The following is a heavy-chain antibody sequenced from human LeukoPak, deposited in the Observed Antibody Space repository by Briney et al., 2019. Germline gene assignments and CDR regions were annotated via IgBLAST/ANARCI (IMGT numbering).Heavy chain of an antibody. CDR1: GYTFTSYD. J-gene: IGHJ4*02. V-gene: IGHV1-8*01. CDR2: MNPNSGNT. CDR3: ARGHCSGGSCYSGY. D-gene: IGHD2-15*01. Sequence: ASLKVSCKASGYTFTSYDINWVRQAPGQGLEWMGRMNPNSGNTGYAQKFQGRVTMTRKTSISTAYMELSSLRSEDTAVYYCARGHCSGGSCYSGYWGQGTLVTVSS.